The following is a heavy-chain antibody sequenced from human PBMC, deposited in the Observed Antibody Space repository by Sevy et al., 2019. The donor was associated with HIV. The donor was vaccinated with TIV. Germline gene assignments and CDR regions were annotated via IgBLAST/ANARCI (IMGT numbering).Heavy chain of an antibody. CDR3: AREGCTKPHDY. V-gene: IGHV3-23*01. Sequence: GGCLSLSCAASGFTFSKYSMSWVRQPPGKGLEWVSTLSFGCGEINYADSVKGRFTISRDNSKSSVYLQMNNLRPEDTAVYYCAREGCTKPHDYWGQGTLVTVSS. J-gene: IGHJ4*02. D-gene: IGHD2-8*01. CDR2: LSFGCGEI. CDR1: GFTFSKYS.